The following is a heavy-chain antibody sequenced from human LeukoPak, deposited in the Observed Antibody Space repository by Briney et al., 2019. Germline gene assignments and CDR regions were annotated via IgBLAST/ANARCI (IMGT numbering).Heavy chain of an antibody. CDR1: GGSISSSSYY. J-gene: IGHJ4*02. Sequence: SETLSLTCTVSGGSISSSSYYSGWIRQPPGKGLEWLGYIYYSGSTYYHPSLESRVTISVDTYKTQCPLKLSSVAAADTAVYYCARRRPSHYFDYWGQGALVIVSS. CDR3: ARRRPSHYFDY. CDR2: IYYSGST. V-gene: IGHV4-39*01.